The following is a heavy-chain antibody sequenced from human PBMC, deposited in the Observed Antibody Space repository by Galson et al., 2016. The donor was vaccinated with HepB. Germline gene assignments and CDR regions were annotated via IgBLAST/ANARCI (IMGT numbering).Heavy chain of an antibody. D-gene: IGHD2-21*02. Sequence: TLSLTCNVSGGSISSYFWSWIRQPPGKGLEWIGYIYKSGSTDYSPSLKSRVTVSLDTSKNQVSLRLRSVTAADTAVYYCARGVTGTPYFDFWGQGALVTVSS. CDR2: IYKSGST. CDR1: GGSISSYF. CDR3: ARGVTGTPYFDF. J-gene: IGHJ4*02. V-gene: IGHV4-59*01.